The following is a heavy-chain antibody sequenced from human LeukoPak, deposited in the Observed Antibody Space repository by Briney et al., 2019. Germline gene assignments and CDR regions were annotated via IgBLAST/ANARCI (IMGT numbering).Heavy chain of an antibody. CDR3: ARAPADIGGYYPEYFRH. V-gene: IGHV3-74*01. CDR2: IKSDGRT. J-gene: IGHJ1*01. D-gene: IGHD3-22*01. Sequence: GGSLRLSCAAAGFTFSNHWMHWVRQAPGKGLVWVSRIKSDGRTNYADSVKGRFTISRDNAKNTVSLQMNSLRAEDTGVYYCARAPADIGGYYPEYFRHWGQGTLVTVSS. CDR1: GFTFSNHW.